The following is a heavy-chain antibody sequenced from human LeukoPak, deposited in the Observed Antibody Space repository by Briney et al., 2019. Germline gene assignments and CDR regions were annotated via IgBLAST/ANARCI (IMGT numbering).Heavy chain of an antibody. CDR1: GFTFSSYA. D-gene: IGHD3-9*01. J-gene: IGHJ4*02. CDR2: ISGSGGST. V-gene: IGHV3-23*01. CDR3: AKDLGDSYDILTGYYTGYFDY. Sequence: GGSLRLSCAASGFTFSSYAMSWVRQAPAKGLEWVSAISGSGGSTYYADSVKGRFTISRDNSKNTLYLQMNSLRAEDTAVYYCAKDLGDSYDILTGYYTGYFDYWGQGTLVTVSS.